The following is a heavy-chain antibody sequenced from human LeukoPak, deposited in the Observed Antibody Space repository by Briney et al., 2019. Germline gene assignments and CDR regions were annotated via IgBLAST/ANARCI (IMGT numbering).Heavy chain of an antibody. Sequence: SETLSLTCTVSGGSISSYYWSWIRQPAGKGLEWIGRIYTSGSTNYNPSLKSRVTMSVDTFKNQFSLKLRSVTAAHTPVYYCARSLPYDFSDYYYGMDVWGQGTTVTVSS. V-gene: IGHV4-4*07. CDR1: GGSISSYY. CDR2: IYTSGST. J-gene: IGHJ6*02. D-gene: IGHD3-3*01. CDR3: ARSLPYDFSDYYYGMDV.